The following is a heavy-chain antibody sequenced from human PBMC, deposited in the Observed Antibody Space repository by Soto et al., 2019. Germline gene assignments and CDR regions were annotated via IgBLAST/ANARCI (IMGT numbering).Heavy chain of an antibody. D-gene: IGHD2-2*01. CDR1: GGSISSSGYY. V-gene: IGHV4-30-4*01. J-gene: IGHJ6*02. Sequence: PSETLSLTCTVSGGSISSSGYYWSWIRQPPGKGLEWIGYIYYSGSTYYNPSLKSRVSISMDTSKNQGSLKLRSVTAADTAVYYCARVTCSSTSCFRLDVWGQGTTVTVSS. CDR2: IYYSGST. CDR3: ARVTCSSTSCFRLDV.